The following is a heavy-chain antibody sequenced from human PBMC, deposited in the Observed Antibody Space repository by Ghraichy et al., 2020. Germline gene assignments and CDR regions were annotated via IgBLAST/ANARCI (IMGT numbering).Heavy chain of an antibody. Sequence: GGSLNISCAASGFTFSSYSMNWVRQAPGKGLEWVSYISSSSSSIYYADSVKGRFTISRDNAKNSLYLQMNSLRDEDTAVYYCARDDCSSTSCYLGFDYWGQGTLVTVSS. CDR3: ARDDCSSTSCYLGFDY. V-gene: IGHV3-48*02. CDR1: GFTFSSYS. J-gene: IGHJ4*02. D-gene: IGHD2-2*01. CDR2: ISSSSSSI.